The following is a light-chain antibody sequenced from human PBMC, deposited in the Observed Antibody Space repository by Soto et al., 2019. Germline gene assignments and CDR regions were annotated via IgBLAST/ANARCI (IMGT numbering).Light chain of an antibody. V-gene: IGLV1-44*01. Sequence: QSVLTQPPSASGTPGQRGTISCSGNNSNVGNNAVSWYQHVPGTAPKLLIYSDNQRPSGVPDRFSGSKSGTSASLAISGLQSGDEADYYCVPWDDSLNGVIFGGGTKLTVL. CDR3: VPWDDSLNGVI. J-gene: IGLJ2*01. CDR1: NSNVGNNA. CDR2: SDN.